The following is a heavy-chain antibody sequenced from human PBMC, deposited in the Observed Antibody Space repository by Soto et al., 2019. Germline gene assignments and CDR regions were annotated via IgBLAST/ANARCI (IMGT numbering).Heavy chain of an antibody. Sequence: SETLSLTCAVYGGSFSGYYWSWIRQPPGKGLEWIGEINHSGSTNYNPSLKSRVTISVDTSKNQFSLKLGSVTAADTAVYYCARPSLAARPAYFDYWGQGTLVTVSS. CDR1: GGSFSGYY. CDR2: INHSGST. CDR3: ARPSLAARPAYFDY. V-gene: IGHV4-34*01. J-gene: IGHJ4*02. D-gene: IGHD6-6*01.